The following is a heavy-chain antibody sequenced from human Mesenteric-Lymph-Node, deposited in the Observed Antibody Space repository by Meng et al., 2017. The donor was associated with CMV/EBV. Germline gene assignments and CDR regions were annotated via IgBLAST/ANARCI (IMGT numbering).Heavy chain of an antibody. CDR1: GYSFATYW. J-gene: IGHJ3*01. V-gene: IGHV5-51*01. Sequence: GESLKISCKGSGYSFATYWIGWVRQLPGKGLEWMGIISPGYSDTRYSPSFQCQVTISADKSITTAYLQWSSLKASDTAIYYCARGGQCTSTSCYIDAFDFWGPGTVVTVSS. CDR2: ISPGYSDT. D-gene: IGHD2-2*03. CDR3: ARGGQCTSTSCYIDAFDF.